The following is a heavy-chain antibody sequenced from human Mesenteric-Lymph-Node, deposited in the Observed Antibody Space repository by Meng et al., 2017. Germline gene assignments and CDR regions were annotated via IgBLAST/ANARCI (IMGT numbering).Heavy chain of an antibody. CDR3: ARAPSYYYGSGSYHYYYYYYGMDV. D-gene: IGHD3-10*01. Sequence: SETLSLTCTVSGGSVSSGSYYWSWIRQPPGKGLEWIGYIYYSGSTNYNPSLKSRVTISVDTSKNQFSLKLSSVTAADTAVYYCARAPSYYYGSGSYHYYYYYYGMDVWDQGTTITVSS. CDR2: IYYSGST. CDR1: GGSVSSGSYY. J-gene: IGHJ6*02. V-gene: IGHV4-61*01.